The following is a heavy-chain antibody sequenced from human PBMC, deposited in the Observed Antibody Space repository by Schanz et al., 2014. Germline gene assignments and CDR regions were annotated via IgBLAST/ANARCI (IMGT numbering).Heavy chain of an antibody. CDR2: ISTNIGGT. D-gene: IGHD2-21*01. CDR3: GAALVGSGDGDG. CDR1: GYTFTDYS. V-gene: IGHV1-2*02. J-gene: IGHJ6*02. Sequence: QVQLVQSGAEVKKPGASVKVSCKASGYTFTDYSIPWVRQAPGQGLEWMGWISTNIGGTNYAQKFQGRVTMTRDTSISTPYMKRSRLESAAPAVCYYGAALVGSGDGDGWGQGTTVTVSS.